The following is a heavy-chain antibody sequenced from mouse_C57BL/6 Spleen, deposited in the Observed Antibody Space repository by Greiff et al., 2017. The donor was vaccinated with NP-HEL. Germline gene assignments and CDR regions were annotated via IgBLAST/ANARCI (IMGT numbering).Heavy chain of an antibody. J-gene: IGHJ1*03. CDR3: ERRDYGDYVGYFGV. CDR1: GYTFTDYY. D-gene: IGHD2-13*01. CDR2: INPNNGGT. Sequence: EVQLQQSGPELVKPGASVKISCKASGYTFTDYYMNWVKQSHGKSLEWIGVINPNNGGTSYNQKFKGKATLTVATSSSTAYMELRSLTSEDSGVYYCERRDYGDYVGYFGVWGTGTTVTVSS. V-gene: IGHV1-26*01.